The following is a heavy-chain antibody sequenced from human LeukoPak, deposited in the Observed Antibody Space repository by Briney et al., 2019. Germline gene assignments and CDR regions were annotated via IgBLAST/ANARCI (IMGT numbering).Heavy chain of an antibody. Sequence: PGGSLRLSCAASGFTFSGSAMHWVRQASGKGLEWVGRIRSKANSYATAYAASVKGRFTISRDNSKNTLYLQMNSLRAEDTAVYYCAKPGGVAVAGWGGPDAFDIWGQGTMVTVSS. CDR3: AKPGGVAVAGWGGPDAFDI. V-gene: IGHV3-73*01. D-gene: IGHD6-19*01. J-gene: IGHJ3*02. CDR1: GFTFSGSA. CDR2: IRSKANSYAT.